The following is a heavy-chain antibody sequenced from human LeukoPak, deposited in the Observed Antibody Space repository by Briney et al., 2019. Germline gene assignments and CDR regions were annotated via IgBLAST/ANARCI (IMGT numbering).Heavy chain of an antibody. J-gene: IGHJ4*02. CDR3: ARHGSSSWYYFDY. CDR2: ISYSGYT. CDR1: GGSISSYH. D-gene: IGHD6-13*01. Sequence: SETLSLTCSVSGGSISSYHWSWIRQPPGKGLEWIGYISYSGYTNYNPSLQSRVTISLDRSKNQFSVKLSSVTAADTAVYYCARHGSSSWYYFDYWGQGTLVTVSS. V-gene: IGHV4-59*08.